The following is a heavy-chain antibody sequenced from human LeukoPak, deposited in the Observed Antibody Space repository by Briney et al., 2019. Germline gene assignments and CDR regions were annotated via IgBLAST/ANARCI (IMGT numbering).Heavy chain of an antibody. D-gene: IGHD2-2*01. V-gene: IGHV4-38-2*01. J-gene: IGHJ5*02. Sequence: SETLSLTCAVSGYSISSGYYWGWIRQPPGKGLEWIGSIYHSGSTYYNPSLKSRVTISVDTSKNQFSLKLSSVTAADTAVYYCARLIVAVPAAILWFDPWGQGTLVTVSS. CDR1: GYSISSGYY. CDR2: IYHSGST. CDR3: ARLIVAVPAAILWFDP.